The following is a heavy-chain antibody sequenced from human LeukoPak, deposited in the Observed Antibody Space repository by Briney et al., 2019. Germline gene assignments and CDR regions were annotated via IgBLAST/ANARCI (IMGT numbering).Heavy chain of an antibody. V-gene: IGHV5-51*01. J-gene: IGHJ4*02. CDR2: IYPGDSDT. CDR3: ARHFSPASEFGPGDY. CDR1: GYSFTSYW. Sequence: GESLKISCKGSGYSFTSYWIGWVRQMPGKGLEWMGIIYPGDSDTRYSPSFQGQVTISADKSISTAYLQWSSLKASDTAIYYCARHFSPASEFGPGDYWGQGTLVTVSS. D-gene: IGHD1-14*01.